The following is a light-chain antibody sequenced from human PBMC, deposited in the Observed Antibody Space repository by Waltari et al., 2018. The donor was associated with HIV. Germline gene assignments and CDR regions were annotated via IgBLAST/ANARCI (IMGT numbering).Light chain of an antibody. V-gene: IGLV2-23*02. CDR2: EVS. CDR1: SSDVGGYNL. CDR3: CAYAGSTTYVI. Sequence: QSALTQPASVSGSPGQSITISCTGTSSDVGGYNLVSWYQQHPGKAPKLMIYEVSKRPAEVSNRFSGSKSGNTASLTSSGLQTEDEADYYCCAYAGSTTYVIFGGGTKLTVL. J-gene: IGLJ2*01.